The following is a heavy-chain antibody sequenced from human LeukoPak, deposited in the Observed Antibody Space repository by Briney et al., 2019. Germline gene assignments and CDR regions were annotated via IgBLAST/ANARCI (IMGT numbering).Heavy chain of an antibody. V-gene: IGHV3-30*03. J-gene: IGHJ4*02. CDR3: ARDNDCSSTSCYVGFDY. D-gene: IGHD2-2*01. CDR1: GFTFSSYG. Sequence: TGRSLRLSCAASGFTFSSYGMHWVRQAPGKGLEWVTVISYDGSNKDYADSVKGRFTISRDNSKNTLYLQMNSLRAEDTAVYYCARDNDCSSTSCYVGFDYWGQGTLVTVSS. CDR2: ISYDGSNK.